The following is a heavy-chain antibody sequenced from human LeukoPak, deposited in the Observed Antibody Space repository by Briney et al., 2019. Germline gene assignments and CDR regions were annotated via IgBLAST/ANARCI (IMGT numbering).Heavy chain of an antibody. Sequence: PGGSLRLSCTASGFTFGDYLMSWFRQAPGKGLEWVGFIRSKAYGGTTAYAASVKGSFTIPRDDSKTIAYLQMNSLKTEDPAVYYCTAGTGTSDFDYWGQGTLVTVSS. CDR3: TAGTGTSDFDY. D-gene: IGHD1-7*01. J-gene: IGHJ4*02. V-gene: IGHV3-49*03. CDR1: GFTFGDYL. CDR2: IRSKAYGGTT.